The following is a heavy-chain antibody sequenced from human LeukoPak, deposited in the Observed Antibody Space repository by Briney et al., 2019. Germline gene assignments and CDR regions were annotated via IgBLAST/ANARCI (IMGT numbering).Heavy chain of an antibody. V-gene: IGHV1-2*02. Sequence: ASVKASCKASKYTFTGYYMHWVRQAPGQGLEWMGWINPNSGGTNYAQKFQGRVTMTRDTSISTAYMELSRLRSDDTAVYYCARLMAPVGKRSTPFDYWGQGTLVTVSS. CDR2: INPNSGGT. J-gene: IGHJ4*02. CDR1: KYTFTGYY. CDR3: ARLMAPVGKRSTPFDY. D-gene: IGHD1-1*01.